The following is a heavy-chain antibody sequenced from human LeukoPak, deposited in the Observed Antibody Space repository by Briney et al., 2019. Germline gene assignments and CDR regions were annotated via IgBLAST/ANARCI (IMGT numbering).Heavy chain of an antibody. J-gene: IGHJ6*03. CDR1: GFTFSSYW. D-gene: IGHD3-3*01. Sequence: GSLRLSCAASGFTFSSYWMSWIRQPPGKGLEWIGEINHSGSTNYNPSLKSRVTISVDTSKNQFSLKLSSVTAADTAVYYCARAQTHYDFWSGYYYYYYMDVWGKGTTVTVSS. V-gene: IGHV4-34*01. CDR3: ARAQTHYDFWSGYYYYYYMDV. CDR2: INHSGST.